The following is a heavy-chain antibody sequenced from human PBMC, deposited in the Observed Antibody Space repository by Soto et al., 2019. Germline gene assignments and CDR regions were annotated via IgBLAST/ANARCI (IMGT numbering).Heavy chain of an antibody. CDR2: IFWDDDD. J-gene: IGHJ4*02. V-gene: IGHV2-5*02. CDR3: XXXXXXXXXFDF. CDR1: GFSLTTSGEA. Sequence: QITLKESGPTLVHPTQTLTLTCTFSGFSLTTSGEAVAWXRQPPGKALEWLALIFWDDDDRYSPSLRNRLTXXXXXXXXXXXXXXXXXXXXXXXXXXXXXXXXXXXXFDFWGQGTLVTVSS.